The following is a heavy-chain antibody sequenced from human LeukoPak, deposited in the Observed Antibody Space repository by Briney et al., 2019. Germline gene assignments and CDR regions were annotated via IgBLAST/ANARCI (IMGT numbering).Heavy chain of an antibody. CDR1: GFTFSSYA. CDR3: AKRYSSAWPYYFDY. Sequence: PGGSLRLSCAASGFTFSSYAMSWVRQAPGKGLEWVSAISGSGGSTNYADSVKGRFNISRDNSKNTLYLQMNSLRAEDTAVYYCAKRYSSAWPYYFDYWGQGTLVTVSS. D-gene: IGHD6-19*01. J-gene: IGHJ4*02. CDR2: ISGSGGST. V-gene: IGHV3-23*01.